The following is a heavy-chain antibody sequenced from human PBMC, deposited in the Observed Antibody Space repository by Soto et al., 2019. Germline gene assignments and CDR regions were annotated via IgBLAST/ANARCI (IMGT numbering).Heavy chain of an antibody. CDR1: GFTFSSYG. CDR2: ISYDGSNK. J-gene: IGHJ4*02. Sequence: PGGSLRLSCAASGFTFSSYGMHWVRQAPGKGLEWVAVISYDGSNKYYADSVKGRFTISRDNSKNTLYLQMNSLRAEDTAVYYCAKDRNYYDSSGYLFFDYWGQGTLVTVSS. D-gene: IGHD3-22*01. V-gene: IGHV3-30*18. CDR3: AKDRNYYDSSGYLFFDY.